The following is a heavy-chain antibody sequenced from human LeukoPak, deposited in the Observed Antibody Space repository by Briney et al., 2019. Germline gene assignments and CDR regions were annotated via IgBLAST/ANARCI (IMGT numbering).Heavy chain of an antibody. J-gene: IGHJ3*02. Sequence: GGSLRLSCAASGFTFSSYGMHWVRQAPGKGLEWVAFIRYDGSNKYYADSVKGRFTISRDNSKNTLYLQMNSLRAEDTAVYYCAKVGWSPSMLFDIWGQGTMVTVSS. D-gene: IGHD2-15*01. CDR3: AKVGWSPSMLFDI. CDR2: IRYDGSNK. V-gene: IGHV3-30*02. CDR1: GFTFSSYG.